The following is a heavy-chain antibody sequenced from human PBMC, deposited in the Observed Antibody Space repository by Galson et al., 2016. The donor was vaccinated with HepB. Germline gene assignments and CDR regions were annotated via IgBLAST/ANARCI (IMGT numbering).Heavy chain of an antibody. CDR1: GFSLTTSAMC. V-gene: IGHV2-70*11. CDR2: IDWDDDK. Sequence: PALVKPTQTLTLTCTFSGFSLTTSAMCVSWIRQPPGKALEWLARIDWDDDKYYSTSLKPRLTISRDTAKNQVVLTMTNMDPVDTATYYCARSPDVDTATYGYWGRGTLVIVST. D-gene: IGHD5-18*01. J-gene: IGHJ4*02. CDR3: ARSPDVDTATYGY.